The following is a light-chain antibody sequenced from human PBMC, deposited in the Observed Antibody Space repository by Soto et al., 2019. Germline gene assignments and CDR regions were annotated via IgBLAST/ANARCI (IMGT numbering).Light chain of an antibody. Sequence: DIVMTQSPDSLAVSLGERATINCKSSQSVLYTPNNKNYLAWYQQKPGQPPKLLIYWASTRESGVPDRFSGSGSGTDFTLTISSLQAEDEAVYYCQQYDALPLTFGGGTKVEIK. J-gene: IGKJ4*01. CDR1: QSVLYTPNNKNY. CDR3: QQYDALPLT. V-gene: IGKV4-1*01. CDR2: WAS.